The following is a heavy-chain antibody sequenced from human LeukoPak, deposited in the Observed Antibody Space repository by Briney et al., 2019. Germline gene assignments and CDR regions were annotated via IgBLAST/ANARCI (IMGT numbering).Heavy chain of an antibody. J-gene: IGHJ4*02. V-gene: IGHV1-18*01. CDR1: GYTFSNYG. Sequence: ASVKVSCTASGYTFSNYGISWVRQAPGQGLEWMGWIGAYNGNTNYVQKFKGRVTMTTDTSASTAYMELRSLRSDDTAVYYCAKDHQYDFDYWGQGTLVTVSS. CDR3: AKDHQYDFDY. CDR2: IGAYNGNT. D-gene: IGHD2-2*01.